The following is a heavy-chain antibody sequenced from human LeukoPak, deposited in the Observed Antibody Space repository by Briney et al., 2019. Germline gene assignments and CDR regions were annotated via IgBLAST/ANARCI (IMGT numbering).Heavy chain of an antibody. CDR1: GFTFSSYA. D-gene: IGHD3-16*02. CDR2: ISGSGGST. J-gene: IGHJ4*02. Sequence: GGSLRLSCAASGFTFSSYAMSWVRQAPGKGLEWVSAISGSGGSTYYADSVKGRFTISRDNSKNTLYLQMNSPRAEDTAVYYCAKDGHYDYVWGSYRLGYWGQGTLVTVSS. CDR3: AKDGHYDYVWGSYRLGY. V-gene: IGHV3-23*01.